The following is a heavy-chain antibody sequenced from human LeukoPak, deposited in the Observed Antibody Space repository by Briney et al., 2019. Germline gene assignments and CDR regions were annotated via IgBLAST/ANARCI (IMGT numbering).Heavy chain of an antibody. V-gene: IGHV3-23*01. CDR2: ISNTGRST. J-gene: IGHJ5*02. CDR3: AKDRYDDYIYYFDP. Sequence: GGSLRLSCTASGFTFSSYAMTWVRQAPGKGLEWVSSISNTGRSTYYAGSVKGRFTISRDNSKNTLYLQVNSLRAEDTAVYYCAKDRYDDYIYYFDPWGQGTLVTVSS. D-gene: IGHD4-17*01. CDR1: GFTFSSYA.